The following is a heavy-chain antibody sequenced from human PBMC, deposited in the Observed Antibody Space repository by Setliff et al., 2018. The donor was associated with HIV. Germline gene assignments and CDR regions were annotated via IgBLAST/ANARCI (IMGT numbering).Heavy chain of an antibody. D-gene: IGHD6-25*01. Sequence: SETLSLTCTVSGGSISSGDYYWSWIRQPPGKGLEWIGNIYDSESTYYNPSLKSRVTISVDTSKNHFSLKLNSVTAADTAVYYCARGGSVGSPEVVWGKGTTVTVSS. V-gene: IGHV4-30-4*08. CDR2: IYDSEST. CDR3: ARGGSVGSPEVV. CDR1: GGSISSGDYY. J-gene: IGHJ6*04.